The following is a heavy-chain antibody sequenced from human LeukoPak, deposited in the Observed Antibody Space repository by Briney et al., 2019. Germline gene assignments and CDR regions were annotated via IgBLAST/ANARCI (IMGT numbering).Heavy chain of an antibody. Sequence: PSETPSLTCAVYGGSFSGFYWSWIRQPPGKGLEWIGEINHSGSTYYNPSLKSRVTISEDTSKNQFSLKLTSVTAADTAVYYCATLGEYYDSSGYYYNWGQGTLVTVSS. CDR3: ATLGEYYDSSGYYYN. D-gene: IGHD3-22*01. J-gene: IGHJ4*02. CDR1: GGSFSGFY. V-gene: IGHV4-34*01. CDR2: INHSGST.